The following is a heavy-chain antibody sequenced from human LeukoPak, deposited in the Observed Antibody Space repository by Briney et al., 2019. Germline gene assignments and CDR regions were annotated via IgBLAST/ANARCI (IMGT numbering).Heavy chain of an antibody. CDR2: INPNSGGT. D-gene: IGHD2-2*01. J-gene: IGHJ4*02. Sequence: WASVKVSCKASGYTFTGYYMHWVRQAPGQGLEWMGWINPNSGGTNYAQKFQGRVTMTRDTSISTVYMELSRLRSDDTAVYYCANFVVIPAAMYRVAYWGQGTLVTVSS. CDR1: GYTFTGYY. V-gene: IGHV1-2*02. CDR3: ANFVVIPAAMYRVAY.